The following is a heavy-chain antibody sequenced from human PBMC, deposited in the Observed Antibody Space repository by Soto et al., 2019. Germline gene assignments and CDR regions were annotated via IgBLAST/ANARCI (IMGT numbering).Heavy chain of an antibody. J-gene: IGHJ1*01. Sequence: ASVKVSCKASGYTFTSYGISWVRQAPGQGLEWMGWISAYNGNTNCAQKLQGRVTMTTDTSTSTAYMELRSLRSDDTAVYYCARDLGWERLVGRNDTVEVQHWGQGTLVSLAS. CDR1: GYTFTSYG. V-gene: IGHV1-18*04. CDR3: ARDLGWERLVGRNDTVEVQH. CDR2: ISAYNGNT. D-gene: IGHD1-26*01.